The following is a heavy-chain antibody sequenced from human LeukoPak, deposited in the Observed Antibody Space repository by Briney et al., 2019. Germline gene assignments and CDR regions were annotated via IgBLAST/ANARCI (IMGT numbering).Heavy chain of an antibody. Sequence: GGSLRLSCAASGFTFSSYWMHWVRQAPGKGLVWVSRINSDGSSTSYADSVKGRFTISRDNAKNTLYLQMNSLRAEDTAVYYGARGVGYYYDSSAEGGDDWFDPWVQGTLVTVSS. D-gene: IGHD3-22*01. J-gene: IGHJ5*02. CDR3: ARGVGYYYDSSAEGGDDWFDP. V-gene: IGHV3-74*01. CDR2: INSDGSST. CDR1: GFTFSSYW.